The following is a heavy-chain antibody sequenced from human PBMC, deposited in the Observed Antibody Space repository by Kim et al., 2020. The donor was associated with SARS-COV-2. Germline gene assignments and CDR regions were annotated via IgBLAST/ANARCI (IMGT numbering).Heavy chain of an antibody. CDR2: ISYDGSNK. J-gene: IGHJ4*02. Sequence: GGSLRLSCAASGFTFSSYTMHWVRQAPGKGLEWVAVISYDGSNKYYADSVKGRFTISRDNSKNTLYLQMNSLRAEDTAVYYCARAPGDSSSWYLDYVDYWGQGTLVTVSS. V-gene: IGHV3-30-3*01. CDR3: ARAPGDSSSWYLDYVDY. CDR1: GFTFSSYT. D-gene: IGHD6-13*01.